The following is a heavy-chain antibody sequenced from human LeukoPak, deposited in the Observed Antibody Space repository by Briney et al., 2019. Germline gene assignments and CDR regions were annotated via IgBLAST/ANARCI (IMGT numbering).Heavy chain of an antibody. V-gene: IGHV4-59*12. CDR3: ARSGSGSYSTYYYNMDV. Sequence: SETLSLTCTVSGGSISSYYWSWIRQPPGKGLEWIGYIYYSGSTNYNPSLKSRVTISVDTSKNQFSLKLSSVTAADTAVYYCARSGSGSYSTYYYNMDVWGQGTTVTVSS. CDR2: IYYSGST. CDR1: GGSISSYY. J-gene: IGHJ6*02. D-gene: IGHD1-26*01.